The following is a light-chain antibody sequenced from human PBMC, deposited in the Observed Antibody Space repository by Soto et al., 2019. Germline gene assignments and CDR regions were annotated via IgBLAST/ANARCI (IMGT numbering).Light chain of an antibody. CDR1: QSISSY. Sequence: DTQMTQYPSSLSASVGDSIAITCRASQSISSYLTLYQQKPGKAPKLLISAASILQSGVPSRFSGSGSGTDFTLTISNLQPEDFAGYYSQQNYSYPITFGQGTRLEIK. V-gene: IGKV1-39*01. CDR3: QQNYSYPIT. J-gene: IGKJ5*01. CDR2: AAS.